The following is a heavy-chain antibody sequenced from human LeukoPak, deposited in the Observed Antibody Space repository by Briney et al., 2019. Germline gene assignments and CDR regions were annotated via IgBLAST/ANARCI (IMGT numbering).Heavy chain of an antibody. Sequence: GGSLRLSCAASGFTFSTYSMNWVRQAPGKGLEWVSYITSSSSTIYYADSVKGRFTISRDNAKNSLYLQMNRLRAEDTAVYYCARDTYDILTGYYKWAFDIWGQGTMVTVSS. CDR1: GFTFSTYS. V-gene: IGHV3-48*04. D-gene: IGHD3-9*01. CDR2: ITSSSSTI. J-gene: IGHJ3*02. CDR3: ARDTYDILTGYYKWAFDI.